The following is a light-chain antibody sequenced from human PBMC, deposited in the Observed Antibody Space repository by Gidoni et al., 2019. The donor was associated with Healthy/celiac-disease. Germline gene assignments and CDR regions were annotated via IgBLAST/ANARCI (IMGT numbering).Light chain of an antibody. J-gene: IGKJ3*01. V-gene: IGKV3-20*01. Sequence: EIVLTQSPGTLSLSPGERATLSCRASQSVSSSYLAWYQQKPGQAPRLLIYGASSRATGIPDRFSGSGSGTDFTLTISRLEPEDFAVYYCQQYGSSFTFDPXTKVDIK. CDR3: QQYGSSFT. CDR2: GAS. CDR1: QSVSSSY.